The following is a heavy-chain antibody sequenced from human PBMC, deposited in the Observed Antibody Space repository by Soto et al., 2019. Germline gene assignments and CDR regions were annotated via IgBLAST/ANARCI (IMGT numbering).Heavy chain of an antibody. V-gene: IGHV4-30-4*01. CDR1: GASIYNGGYF. J-gene: IGHJ6*02. CDR2: IHNSGSP. Sequence: PSETLSLTCSVSGASIYNGGYFWSWIRQSPGKGLEWIGHIHNSGSPYNNPSLKSRVTISADTSMNQFSLKVTSVTAADTAVYYCARLHGYCISSSCHGHYAMDVWGQGTTVTVSS. D-gene: IGHD2-2*01. CDR3: ARLHGYCISSSCHGHYAMDV.